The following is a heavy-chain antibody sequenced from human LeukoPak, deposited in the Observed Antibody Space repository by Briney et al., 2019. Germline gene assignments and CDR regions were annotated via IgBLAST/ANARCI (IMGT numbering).Heavy chain of an antibody. D-gene: IGHD2-21*02. CDR1: GFTFSSYW. V-gene: IGHV3-7*01. J-gene: IGHJ4*02. CDR2: IKQDGSEK. CDR3: ARDRCGGDCYFDY. Sequence: GGSLRLSCAASGFTFSSYWMSWVRQAPGKVLEWVANIKQDGSEKYYVDSVKGRFTISRDNAKNSLYLQMNSLRAEDTAVYYCARDRCGGDCYFDYWGQGTLVTVSS.